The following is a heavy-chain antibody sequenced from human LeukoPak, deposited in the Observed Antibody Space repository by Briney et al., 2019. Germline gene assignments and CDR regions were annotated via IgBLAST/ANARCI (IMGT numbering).Heavy chain of an antibody. CDR3: ARADFIDAGPFLIGP. V-gene: IGHV1-2*02. CDR2: INTKSGRT. J-gene: IGHJ5*02. CDR1: GYSFTDYY. Sequence: ASVKVSCKTSGYSFTDYYIHWVRQAPGQGLEWMGWINTKSGRTSSARKFQGRVTMTRDPSITTVYMDMAWLTSDDTAIYFCARADFIDAGPFLIGPWGQGTLVTVSS. D-gene: IGHD3-3*01.